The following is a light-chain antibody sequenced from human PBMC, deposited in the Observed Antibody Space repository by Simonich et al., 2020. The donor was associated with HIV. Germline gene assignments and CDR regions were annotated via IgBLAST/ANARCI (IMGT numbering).Light chain of an antibody. CDR3: QQYDDWLLLT. CDR1: KSISNN. CDR2: GAS. V-gene: IGKV3-15*01. J-gene: IGKJ4*01. Sequence: EIVMTQSPATLCVSPGERATLSCTASKSISNNLAWYKQKPGQAPRLLIFGASIRATGIPARFSGSGSGTEFTLTITSMQSEDFAIYYCQQYDDWLLLTFGGGTKVEI.